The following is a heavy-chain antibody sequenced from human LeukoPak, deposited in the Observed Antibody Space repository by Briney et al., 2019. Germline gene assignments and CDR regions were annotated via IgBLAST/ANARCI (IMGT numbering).Heavy chain of an antibody. Sequence: GGSLRLSCAASGFTFSTYTMNWARQAPGKGLEWVSSISSSYSYIFYADSLKGRFTISRDNAKNSLYLQMNSLRAEDTAVYYCAREGVAGTYGMVVCGPGTTVTVSS. J-gene: IGHJ6*01. CDR2: ISSSYSYI. V-gene: IGHV3-21*01. CDR3: AREGVAGTYGMVV. CDR1: GFTFSTYT. D-gene: IGHD6-19*01.